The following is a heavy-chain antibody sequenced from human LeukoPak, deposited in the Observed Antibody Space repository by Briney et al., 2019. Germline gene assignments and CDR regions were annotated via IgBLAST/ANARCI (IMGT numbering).Heavy chain of an antibody. Sequence: GGSLRLSCAASGFTFSNYAMSWVRQAPGKGLEWVSGISSSGGSTYYADSVKGRFTISRDNSKNTLYLQMNSLRAEDTAVYYCAKDRSGSGNYDYFDYWGQGTLVTVSS. J-gene: IGHJ4*02. D-gene: IGHD3-10*01. V-gene: IGHV3-23*01. CDR1: GFTFSNYA. CDR3: AKDRSGSGNYDYFDY. CDR2: ISSSGGST.